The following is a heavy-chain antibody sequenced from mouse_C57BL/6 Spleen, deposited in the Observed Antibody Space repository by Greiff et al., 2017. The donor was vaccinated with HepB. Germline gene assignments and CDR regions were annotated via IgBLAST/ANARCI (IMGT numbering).Heavy chain of an antibody. V-gene: IGHV5-16*01. CDR1: GFTFSDYY. J-gene: IGHJ2*01. Sequence: LQQSEGGLVQPGRSMKLSCTASGFTFSDYYMAWVRQVPEKGLEWVANINYDGSSTYYLDSLKSRFIISRDNAKNILYLQMSSLKSEDTATYYCAREGGSLYDGFYFDYWGQGTTLTVSS. CDR2: INYDGSST. CDR3: AREGGSLYDGFYFDY. D-gene: IGHD2-3*01.